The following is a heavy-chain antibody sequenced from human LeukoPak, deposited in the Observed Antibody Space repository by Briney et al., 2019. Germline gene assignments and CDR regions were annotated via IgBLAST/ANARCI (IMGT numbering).Heavy chain of an antibody. CDR3: ARGPPLFDP. V-gene: IGHV3-11*06. CDR1: GGSISTYY. J-gene: IGHJ5*02. Sequence: KSSETLSLTCTVSGGSISTYYWNWIRQPPGKGLEWISYIDISSSSTYYADSVKGRFTISRDNAKNSLYLQMSSLRAEDTALYYCARGPPLFDPWGQGTLVTVSS. CDR2: IDISSSST.